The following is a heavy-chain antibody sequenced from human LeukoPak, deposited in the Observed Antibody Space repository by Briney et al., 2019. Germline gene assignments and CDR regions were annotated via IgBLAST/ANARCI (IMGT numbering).Heavy chain of an antibody. V-gene: IGHV3-23*01. D-gene: IGHD6-25*01. CDR3: AKDSVAAAGFDLDA. CDR1: GFTFSDYA. Sequence: GGSLRLSCAASGFTFSDYAMTWVRQAPGKGLEWVSSISAGGTNTYRSASATGRFTISRDNSGNTLYLQMKNLRAEDTGIFYCAKDSVAAAGFDLDAWGQGALVTVSS. J-gene: IGHJ5*02. CDR2: ISAGGTNT.